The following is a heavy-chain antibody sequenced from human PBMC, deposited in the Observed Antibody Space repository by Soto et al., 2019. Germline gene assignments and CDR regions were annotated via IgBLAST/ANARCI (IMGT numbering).Heavy chain of an antibody. V-gene: IGHV1-8*01. D-gene: IGHD3-16*01. CDR2: MNPNSGNT. J-gene: IGHJ6*02. CDR1: GYNFTSYD. CDR3: AREYSLTLRLGETRPNYYGMDV. Sequence: GASVKVSCKASGYNFTSYDINWVRQATGQGLEWMGWMNPNSGNTGYAQKFQGRVTMTRNTSISTAYMELSSLRSEDTAVYYCAREYSLTLRLGETRPNYYGMDVWGQGTTVTVSS.